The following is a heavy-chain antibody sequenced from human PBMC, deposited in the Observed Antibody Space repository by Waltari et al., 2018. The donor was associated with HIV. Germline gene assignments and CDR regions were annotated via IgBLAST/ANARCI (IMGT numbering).Heavy chain of an antibody. J-gene: IGHJ4*02. CDR1: GAPISGYY. CDR3: VGRDY. Sequence: QVQVQESGPGLVKPSETLSLTCTVSGAPISGYYWSWIRQSAGGGLEWIGRVYTSGTLNYNPSLKSRVTMSRDTSKNQFSLKLTSVTAADTATYYCVGRDYWGQGILVTVSS. CDR2: VYTSGTL. V-gene: IGHV4-4*07.